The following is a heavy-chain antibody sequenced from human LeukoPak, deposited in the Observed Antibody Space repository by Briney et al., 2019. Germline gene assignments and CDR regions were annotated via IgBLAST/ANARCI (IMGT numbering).Heavy chain of an antibody. Sequence: GGSLRLSSAASGFTFSIHSMSWVRQSPGKGLEWVSSISSGSSHIYYADSMKGRFTISRDNAKNSLFLQMNSLRAEDTAVYYCARDFRTQLDGYSPPYHFDYWGQGALVTVSS. CDR1: GFTFSIHS. V-gene: IGHV3-21*01. D-gene: IGHD5-24*01. CDR2: ISSGSSHI. CDR3: ARDFRTQLDGYSPPYHFDY. J-gene: IGHJ4*02.